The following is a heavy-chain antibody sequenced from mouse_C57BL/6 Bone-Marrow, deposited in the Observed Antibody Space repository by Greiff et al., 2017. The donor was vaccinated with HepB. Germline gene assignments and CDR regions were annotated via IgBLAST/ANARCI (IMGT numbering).Heavy chain of an antibody. CDR1: GYTFTDHT. V-gene: IGHV1-78*01. CDR3: ARGDSSGYVLYAMDY. J-gene: IGHJ4*01. D-gene: IGHD3-2*02. Sequence: VQLQESDAELVKPGASVKISCKVSGYTFTDHTIHWMKQRPEQGLEWIGYIYPRDGSTKYNEKFKGKATLTADKSSSTAYMQLNSLTSEDSAVYFCARGDSSGYVLYAMDYWGQGTSVTVSS. CDR2: IYPRDGST.